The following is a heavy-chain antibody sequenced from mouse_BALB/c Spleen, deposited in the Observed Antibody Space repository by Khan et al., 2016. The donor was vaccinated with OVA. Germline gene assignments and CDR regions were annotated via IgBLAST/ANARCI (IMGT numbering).Heavy chain of an antibody. Sequence: QVQLQQSGAELMKPGASVKISCKATGYTFSNYWIEWVKQWPGHGLEWIGAIFPGRGNINCNEKFKGKATFTADTSSNIAYMHLNSLTSEDSAVYYCARGAGTTYGMDYWGQGTSVTVSS. CDR1: GYTFSNYW. D-gene: IGHD4-1*01. CDR3: ARGAGTTYGMDY. J-gene: IGHJ4*01. CDR2: IFPGRGNI. V-gene: IGHV1-9*01.